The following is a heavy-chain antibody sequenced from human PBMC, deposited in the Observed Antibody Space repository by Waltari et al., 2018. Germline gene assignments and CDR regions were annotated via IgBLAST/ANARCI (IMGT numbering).Heavy chain of an antibody. J-gene: IGHJ6*03. CDR2: INPNSAGT. CDR3: ARGGVSYYDFWTGYYPYMDV. V-gene: IGHV1-2*02. Sequence: QEQLVQSGAEVRKPGASVKVSCKATGYSFTVYYIHWVRQAPGQGLEWQGWINPNSAGTDYAQKFQGRVTMTRDTSSHTVYMELSRLTSDDSAVYYCARGGVSYYDFWTGYYPYMDVWGKGTTVTISS. D-gene: IGHD3-3*01. CDR1: GYSFTVYY.